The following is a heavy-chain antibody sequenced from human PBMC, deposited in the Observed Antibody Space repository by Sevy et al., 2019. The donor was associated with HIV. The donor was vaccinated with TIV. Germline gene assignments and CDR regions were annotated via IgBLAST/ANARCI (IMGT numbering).Heavy chain of an antibody. CDR2: IKGDGSDK. D-gene: IGHD3-16*01. Sequence: GGSLRLSCAASGFTFSANWMNWVRQAPGKGLEWVANIKGDGSDKHNVDSVEGRFSSSRDNAKNLLYLQMNSLRVEDTAVYYCAHVTFGRFESWGQGTLVTVSS. CDR1: GFTFSANW. V-gene: IGHV3-7*01. CDR3: AHVTFGRFES. J-gene: IGHJ4*02.